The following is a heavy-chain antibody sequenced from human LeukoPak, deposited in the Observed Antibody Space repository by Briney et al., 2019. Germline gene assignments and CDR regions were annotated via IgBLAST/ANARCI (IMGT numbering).Heavy chain of an antibody. CDR3: ARDSQRWGKFDS. CDR1: GFTFSSYE. V-gene: IGHV3-48*03. D-gene: IGHD5-24*01. Sequence: PGGSLRLSCAVSGFTFSSYEMNWVRQAPGKGLEWVSYISSSGSTIYYADSVKGRFTISRDNAKNSLYLQMNSLRVEDTAVYYCARDSQRWGKFDSWGQGTLVNVSS. J-gene: IGHJ4*02. CDR2: ISSSGSTI.